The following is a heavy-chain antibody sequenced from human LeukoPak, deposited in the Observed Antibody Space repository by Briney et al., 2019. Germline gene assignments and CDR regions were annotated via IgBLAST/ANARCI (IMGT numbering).Heavy chain of an antibody. V-gene: IGHV3-48*04. D-gene: IGHD2-15*01. CDR2: ISRSGSTI. CDR3: ARDCGGGSCYGPYDAFDI. CDR1: GFTFSSYS. Sequence: PGGSLRLSCAASGFTFSSYSMNWVRQAPGKGLEWVSYISRSGSTIYYADSVKGRFTISRDNAKNSLYLQMNSLRAEDTAVYYCARDCGGGSCYGPYDAFDIWGQGTMVTVSS. J-gene: IGHJ3*02.